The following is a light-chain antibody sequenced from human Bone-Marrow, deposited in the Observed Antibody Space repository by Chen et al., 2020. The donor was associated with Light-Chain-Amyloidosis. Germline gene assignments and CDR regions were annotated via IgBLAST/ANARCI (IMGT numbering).Light chain of an antibody. CDR1: RSNLGAGYD. CDR3: QSYDMSLYSSV. CDR2: DNN. Sequence: QSVLTQPPSVSWAPGQKVTISCTGSRSNLGAGYDVHWYQQLPGTAPKLLIYDNNNRPSGVPDRFSGSKSVTSAFLAITGLQAEDEADYYCQSYDMSLYSSVFGGGTKLTVL. J-gene: IGLJ3*02. V-gene: IGLV1-40*01.